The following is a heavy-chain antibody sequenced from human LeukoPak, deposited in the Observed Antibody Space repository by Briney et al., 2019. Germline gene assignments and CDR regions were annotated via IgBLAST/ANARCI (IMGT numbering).Heavy chain of an antibody. CDR3: SVAAPARFGDY. V-gene: IGHV1-69*06. Sequence: GASVKVSCKASGGTFSSYAISWVRQAPGQGLEWMGGIIPIFGTPKYAQKFQGRVTITADKSTSTAYMELSSLRSEDTAVYYCSVAAPARFGDYWGQGTLVTVSS. D-gene: IGHD6-19*01. CDR2: IIPIFGTP. J-gene: IGHJ4*02. CDR1: GGTFSSYA.